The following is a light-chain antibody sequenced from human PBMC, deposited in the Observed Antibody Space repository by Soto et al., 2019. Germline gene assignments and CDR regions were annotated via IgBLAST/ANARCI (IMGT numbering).Light chain of an antibody. Sequence: QAVVTQEPSLTVSPGGTVTLTCASSTGAVTSGYFPNWFQQKPGQAPRALIYSTNNKYSWTPARFSGSLLGGKAALTVSGVQPEDEAEYYCLLNYGGAHHFVFGGGTQLTV. CDR3: LLNYGGAHHFV. V-gene: IGLV7-43*01. CDR1: TGAVTSGYF. CDR2: STN. J-gene: IGLJ3*02.